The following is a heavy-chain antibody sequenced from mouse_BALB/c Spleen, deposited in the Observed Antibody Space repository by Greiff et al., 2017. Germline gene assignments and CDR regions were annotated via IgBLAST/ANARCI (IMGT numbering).Heavy chain of an antibody. CDR3: ARDIGGYDYDEVFAY. Sequence: EVKLVESGGGLVKPGGSLKLSCAASGFTFSDYSRYWVRQTPEKRLEWVATISDGGSYTYYPDSVKGRFTISRDNAKNNLYLQMSSLKSEDTAMYYCARDIGGYDYDEVFAYWGQGTLVTVSA. CDR1: GFTFSDYS. CDR2: ISDGGSYT. V-gene: IGHV5-4*02. D-gene: IGHD2-4*01. J-gene: IGHJ3*01.